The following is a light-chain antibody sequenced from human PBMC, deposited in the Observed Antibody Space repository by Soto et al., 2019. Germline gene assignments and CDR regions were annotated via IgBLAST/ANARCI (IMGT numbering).Light chain of an antibody. Sequence: DIQMTQSPSSLSASLGDRVTITCRASQGINNYLAWYQQRPGKVPELLISGASSLHSGVPSRFNGSGSGTDFTLTISSLQPEDVATYYCQKYNSAPWTFGQGTKIEIK. V-gene: IGKV1-27*01. CDR3: QKYNSAPWT. CDR2: GAS. J-gene: IGKJ1*01. CDR1: QGINNY.